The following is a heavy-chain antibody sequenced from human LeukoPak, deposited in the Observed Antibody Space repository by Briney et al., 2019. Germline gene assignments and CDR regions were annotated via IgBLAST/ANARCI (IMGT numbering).Heavy chain of an antibody. CDR3: ARDRGSSYSPAYYFDY. Sequence: ASVKVSCKASGYTFSAYYMHWVRQAPGQGLEWMGWINPNSGGTNYAQKFQGWVTMTRDTSISTAYMELSRLRSDDTAVYYCARDRGSSYSPAYYFDYWGQGTLVTVSS. CDR2: INPNSGGT. CDR1: GYTFSAYY. J-gene: IGHJ4*02. V-gene: IGHV1-2*04. D-gene: IGHD6-6*01.